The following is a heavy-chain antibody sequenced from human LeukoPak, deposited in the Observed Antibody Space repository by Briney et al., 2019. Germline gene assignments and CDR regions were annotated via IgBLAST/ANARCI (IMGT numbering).Heavy chain of an antibody. CDR3: ARRPDTGAAVDYTLDT. Sequence: GESLKISCQGSGYSFNSYWIAWVRQMPGKGLEWMGFIFPGDSGTRYSPSFQGHVTISADKSIRTIYLQWSSLKSSDTAVYYCARRPDTGAAVDYTLDTWGQGTLVTVSS. CDR1: GYSFNSYW. CDR2: IFPGDSGT. J-gene: IGHJ5*02. D-gene: IGHD6-13*01. V-gene: IGHV5-51*01.